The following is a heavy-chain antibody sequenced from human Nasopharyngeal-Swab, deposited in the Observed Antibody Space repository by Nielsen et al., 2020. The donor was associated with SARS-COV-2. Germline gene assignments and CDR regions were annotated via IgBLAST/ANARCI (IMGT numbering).Heavy chain of an antibody. D-gene: IGHD2-2*01. CDR1: GSTLTEIS. CDR3: ARVHCSRSSCSAPDYYYYYMDV. Sequence: ASVKVSCKVSGSTLTEISMHWVRQAHGRGLEWMGGFDPEDGETIYAQKFQGRVTMTEDTSIDTAYMELRSLRSEDTAVYYCARVHCSRSSCSAPDYYYYYMDVWGKGTTVTVSS. V-gene: IGHV1-24*01. J-gene: IGHJ6*03. CDR2: FDPEDGET.